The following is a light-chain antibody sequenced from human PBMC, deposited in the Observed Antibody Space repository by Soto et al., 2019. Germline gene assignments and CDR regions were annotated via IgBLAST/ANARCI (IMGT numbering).Light chain of an antibody. CDR1: QSVSDTY. CDR2: GAF. J-gene: IGKJ2*01. V-gene: IGKV3-20*01. CDR3: QQYDSLPYT. Sequence: EIVLTQSPGTLSLSPGERATLSCRASQSVSDTYLAWYQQKPGQAPRLLIYGAFKRATGIPDRFSGSVSGTDFTLTISTLQPEDFATYYCQQYDSLPYTFGQGTKLEI.